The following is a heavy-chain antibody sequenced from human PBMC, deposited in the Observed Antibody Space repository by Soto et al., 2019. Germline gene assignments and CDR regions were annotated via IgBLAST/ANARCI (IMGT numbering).Heavy chain of an antibody. CDR1: GFTFSSYA. J-gene: IGHJ4*02. D-gene: IGHD2-8*01. Sequence: GGSLRLSCAASGFTFSSYAMSWVRQAPGKGLEWVSATSASGSSTYYADSVKGRFTISRDNSKNTLYLQMNSLRAEDTAVYYCAKNGGYCSNGVCHLGIDYWGQGTLVTVSS. V-gene: IGHV3-23*01. CDR2: TSASGSST. CDR3: AKNGGYCSNGVCHLGIDY.